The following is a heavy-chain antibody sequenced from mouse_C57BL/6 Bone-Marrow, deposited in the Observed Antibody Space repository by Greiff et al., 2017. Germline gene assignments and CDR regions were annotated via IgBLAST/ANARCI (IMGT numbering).Heavy chain of an antibody. Sequence: VQLQQPGAELVMPGASVKLSCKASGYTFTSYWMHWVKQRPGQGLEWIGEIDPSDSYTNYNQKFKGKSTLTVDKSSSTAYMQLSSLTSEYSAVDDCARDGDKNFDYWGQGTTLTVSS. CDR1: GYTFTSYW. CDR3: ARDGDKNFDY. CDR2: IDPSDSYT. J-gene: IGHJ2*01. D-gene: IGHD3-2*01. V-gene: IGHV1-69*01.